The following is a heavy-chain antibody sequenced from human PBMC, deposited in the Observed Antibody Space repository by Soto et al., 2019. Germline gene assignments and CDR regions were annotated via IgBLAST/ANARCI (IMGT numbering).Heavy chain of an antibody. D-gene: IGHD1-26*01. Sequence: SETLSLTCSVSGDSITNTTYYWDWIRQPPGKGLEWLGGVYKSGSTYYNPSLKSRVTVSVDTAKNQFSLELDSVTAGDTAVYYCASQRDGYSIDFWGQGSLVTVSS. V-gene: IGHV4-39*01. CDR2: VYKSGST. CDR1: GDSITNTTYY. J-gene: IGHJ4*02. CDR3: ASQRDGYSIDF.